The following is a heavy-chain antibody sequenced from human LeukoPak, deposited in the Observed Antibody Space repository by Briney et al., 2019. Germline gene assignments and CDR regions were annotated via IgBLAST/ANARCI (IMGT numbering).Heavy chain of an antibody. D-gene: IGHD6-6*01. CDR2: ISYSGST. Sequence: PSETLSLTCTVSGGSISSSSYYWGWIRQPPGKGLEWIGDISYSGSTNYNPSLQSRVTISVDTSKNQFSLNLNSVTAADTAVYYCARGGAARLHFQNWGQGTLVTVSS. CDR3: ARGGAARLHFQN. V-gene: IGHV4-61*05. J-gene: IGHJ1*01. CDR1: GGSISSSSYY.